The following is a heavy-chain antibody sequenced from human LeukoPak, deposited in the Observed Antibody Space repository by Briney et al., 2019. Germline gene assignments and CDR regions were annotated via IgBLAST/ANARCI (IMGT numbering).Heavy chain of an antibody. V-gene: IGHV3-11*01. CDR2: ISASGSSI. D-gene: IGHD4-23*01. J-gene: IGHJ4*02. CDR1: GFTFSDYY. Sequence: GGTLRLSCAASGFTFSDYYMSWIRQAPGKGLEWVSYISASGSSIYYADSVKGRFTISRDNAKNSLYLQMNSLRAEDTAVYYCARDLNTVVTFDYWGQGTLVTVSS. CDR3: ARDLNTVVTFDY.